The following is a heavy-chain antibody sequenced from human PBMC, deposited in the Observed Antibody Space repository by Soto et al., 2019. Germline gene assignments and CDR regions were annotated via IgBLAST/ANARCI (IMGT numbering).Heavy chain of an antibody. CDR2: ISYGGSNK. J-gene: IGHJ4*02. D-gene: IGHD3-22*01. CDR1: GFTFSSYG. V-gene: IGHV3-30*18. CDR3: AKEGRNYYDSSGYSPFHY. Sequence: GSLSLSCAASGFTFSSYGMHWVRQAPGKGLEWVVVISYGGSNKYYADSVKGRFTISRDNPKNTLYLQMNSLRAEDTAVFYCAKEGRNYYDSSGYSPFHYWGQGTLVTVSS.